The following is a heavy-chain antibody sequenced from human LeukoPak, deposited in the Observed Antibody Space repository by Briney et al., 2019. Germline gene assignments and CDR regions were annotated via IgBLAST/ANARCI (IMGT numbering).Heavy chain of an antibody. D-gene: IGHD1-26*01. CDR1: GFTVSTNF. CDR2: IYSGGNT. Sequence: GGSLRLPCAASGFTVSTNFMSWVRQAPGKGLDYVSLIYSGGNTYYADSVKGRFTISRDNSKNTLYLRMNSLRAEDTAVYYCASGSPSDHWGQGTLVTVSS. CDR3: ASGSPSDH. V-gene: IGHV3-53*01. J-gene: IGHJ5*02.